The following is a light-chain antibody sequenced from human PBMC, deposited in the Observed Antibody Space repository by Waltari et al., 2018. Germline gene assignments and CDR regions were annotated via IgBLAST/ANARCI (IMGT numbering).Light chain of an antibody. CDR3: ALYMGSGVWV. J-gene: IGLJ3*02. CDR2: KAN. V-gene: IGLV8-61*02. CDR1: SVSSSSTSY. Sequence: QTVVTEGPSLSVSPGGRVTLTSALSSVSSSSTSYATWYQQTPGQAPLIPGYKANARSSRVPGCLSGNILGNTAALTITRAQADDESDYYGALYMGSGVWVFGGGTRWTVL.